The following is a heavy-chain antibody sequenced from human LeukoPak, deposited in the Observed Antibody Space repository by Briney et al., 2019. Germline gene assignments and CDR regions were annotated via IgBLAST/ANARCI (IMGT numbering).Heavy chain of an antibody. CDR3: ARAPEGVYCGGDCYYDY. CDR2: IHYSVST. Sequence: SETLSLTCTVSGGSIKYYYWSWIRQPPGKGLEWIGYIHYSVSTNYNPSLKSRVTISVDTSKNQFSLNLSSVTAADTAVYYCARAPEGVYCGGDCYYDYWGQGTLVTVSS. CDR1: GGSIKYYY. J-gene: IGHJ4*02. D-gene: IGHD2-21*01. V-gene: IGHV4-59*01.